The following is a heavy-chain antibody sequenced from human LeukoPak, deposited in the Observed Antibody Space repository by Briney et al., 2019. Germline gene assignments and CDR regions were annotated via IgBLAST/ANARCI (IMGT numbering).Heavy chain of an antibody. CDR2: INPDGNKK. CDR3: ARDLAYSRLDY. D-gene: IGHD5-18*01. Sequence: GGSLRLSCAVSGLTFSSSWMDWVRQAPGKGLEWVASINPDGNKKYSADSVKGRFTISRDNAENSLYLQMNSLRVEDTAFYYCARDLAYSRLDYWGQRMLVTVSS. CDR1: GLTFSSSW. J-gene: IGHJ4*02. V-gene: IGHV3-7*01.